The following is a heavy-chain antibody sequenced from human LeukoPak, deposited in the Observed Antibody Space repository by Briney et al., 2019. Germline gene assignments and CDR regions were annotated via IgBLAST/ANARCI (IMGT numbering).Heavy chain of an antibody. Sequence: GGSLRLSCVASGFTFSTYSMNWVRQAPGKGLEWVSYISSSSSTIYYADSLKGRFTISRDNAKNSLYLQMNSLRDEDTAVYYCARDSIVGSSTDFDYWGQGTLVTVSS. CDR1: GFTFSTYS. V-gene: IGHV3-48*02. CDR2: ISSSSSTI. J-gene: IGHJ4*02. D-gene: IGHD1-26*01. CDR3: ARDSIVGSSTDFDY.